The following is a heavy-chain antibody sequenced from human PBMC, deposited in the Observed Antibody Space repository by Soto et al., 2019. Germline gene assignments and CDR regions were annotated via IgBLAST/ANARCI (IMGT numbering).Heavy chain of an antibody. D-gene: IGHD3-10*01. Sequence: ASVKVSCKASGYTFTGYYMHWLRQAPGQGLEWMGWINPNSGGTNYAQKFQGRVTMTRDTSISTAYMELSRLRSDDTAVYYCARGGMVRGVISPYYYGMDVWGQGTTVTVSS. CDR3: ARGGMVRGVISPYYYGMDV. CDR2: INPNSGGT. J-gene: IGHJ6*02. CDR1: GYTFTGYY. V-gene: IGHV1-2*02.